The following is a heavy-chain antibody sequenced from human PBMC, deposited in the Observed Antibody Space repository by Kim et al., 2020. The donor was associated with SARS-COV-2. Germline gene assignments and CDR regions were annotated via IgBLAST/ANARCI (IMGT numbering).Heavy chain of an antibody. V-gene: IGHV1-2*06. D-gene: IGHD3-22*01. Sequence: ASVKVSCKASGYTFTGYYIHWVRQAPGQGLEWMGRINPNSGATNDAQKFQGRVTLTRDTSITTAYMGVSSLTSDDAAVYYCARGPFYGDSSGSWSGSDYWGQGTLVTVSS. J-gene: IGHJ4*02. CDR2: INPNSGAT. CDR1: GYTFTGYY. CDR3: ARGPFYGDSSGSWSGSDY.